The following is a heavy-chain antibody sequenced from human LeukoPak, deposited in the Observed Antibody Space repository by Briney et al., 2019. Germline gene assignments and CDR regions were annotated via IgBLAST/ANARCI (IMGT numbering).Heavy chain of an antibody. Sequence: GGSLRLSCAAPGFRFSRNWMSWVRQAPGKGLEWVANIKHDGSEKYYVDSVKGRFTISRDNAKNSLYLQMNSLRAEDTAVYYCARDWGFDAFDIWGQGTMVTVSS. V-gene: IGHV3-7*01. CDR2: IKHDGSEK. CDR1: GFRFSRNW. J-gene: IGHJ3*02. CDR3: ARDWGFDAFDI. D-gene: IGHD7-27*01.